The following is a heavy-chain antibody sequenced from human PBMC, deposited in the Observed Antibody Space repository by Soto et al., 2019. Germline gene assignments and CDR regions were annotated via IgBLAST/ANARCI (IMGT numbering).Heavy chain of an antibody. CDR1: GFTFSNYA. Sequence: GGSLRLSCAASGFTFSNYAMTWVRQAPGKGLEWASAISGSGGSTYYADSVKGRFTISRDNSKNTLYLQMNSLRAEDTAVYYCATANYDFWSGSELDVWGQGTTVTVSS. CDR2: ISGSGGST. V-gene: IGHV3-23*01. J-gene: IGHJ6*02. CDR3: ATANYDFWSGSELDV. D-gene: IGHD3-3*01.